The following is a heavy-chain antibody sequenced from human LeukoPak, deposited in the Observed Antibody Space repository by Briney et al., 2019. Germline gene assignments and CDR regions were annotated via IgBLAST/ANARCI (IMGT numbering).Heavy chain of an antibody. D-gene: IGHD2-15*01. CDR1: GGSFSGYY. V-gene: IGHV4-34*01. Sequence: SETLSLTCAVYGGSFSGYYWSWIRQPPGKGLEWIGEINHSGSTNYNPSLKGRVTISVDTSKNQFSLKLSSVTAADTAVYYCARGRPRGYCSGGSCQKLNWFDPWGQGTLVTVSS. J-gene: IGHJ5*02. CDR3: ARGRPRGYCSGGSCQKLNWFDP. CDR2: INHSGST.